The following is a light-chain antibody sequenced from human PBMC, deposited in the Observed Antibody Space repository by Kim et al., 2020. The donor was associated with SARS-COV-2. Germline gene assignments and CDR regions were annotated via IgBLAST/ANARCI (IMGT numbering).Light chain of an antibody. V-gene: IGLV1-44*01. CDR3: AVWDDTLSGVA. CDR2: SND. CDR1: TSNIGSNT. Sequence: QSVLTQPPSASGTPGHHLILSFSGRTSNIGSNTVNWYQQLPGTAPQLLIYSNDQRPSGVPDRFSASKSGNSASLAITGLQSDDEADYFCAVWDDTLSGVAFGGGTQLTVL. J-gene: IGLJ2*01.